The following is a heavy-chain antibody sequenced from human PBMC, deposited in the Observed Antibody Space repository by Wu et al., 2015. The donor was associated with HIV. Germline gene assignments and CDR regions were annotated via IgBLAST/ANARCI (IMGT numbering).Heavy chain of an antibody. J-gene: IGHJ6*03. D-gene: IGHD3-3*01. CDR2: FIPIFKTT. Sequence: QVQLVQSGAEVKKPGSSVKVSCKASGDTFSNYAISWVRQAPGQGLEWMGGFIPIFKTTNYARKFQGRVTITADESSTTAYMELSGLKSEDTAFYYCARDVSRARLYFYYMDVWGKGTPITVSS. CDR1: GDTFSNYA. CDR3: ARDVSRARLYFYYMDV. V-gene: IGHV1-69*12.